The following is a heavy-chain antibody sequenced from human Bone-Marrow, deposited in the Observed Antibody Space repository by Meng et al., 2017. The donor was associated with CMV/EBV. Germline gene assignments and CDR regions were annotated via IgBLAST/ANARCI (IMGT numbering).Heavy chain of an antibody. CDR2: ISSSGSTI. J-gene: IGHJ4*02. Sequence: GESLKISCAASGFTFSDYYMSWIRQAPGKGLEWVSYISSSGSTIYYADSVKGRFTISRDNAKNSLYLQMNSLRAEDTAVYYCARDEGGSYPDYYFDYWGQGTRVTGSS. D-gene: IGHD1-26*01. CDR3: ARDEGGSYPDYYFDY. V-gene: IGHV3-11*04. CDR1: GFTFSDYY.